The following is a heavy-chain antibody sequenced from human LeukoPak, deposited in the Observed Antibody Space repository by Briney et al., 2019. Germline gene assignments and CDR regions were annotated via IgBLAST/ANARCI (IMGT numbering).Heavy chain of an antibody. J-gene: IGHJ3*02. CDR1: GYTFTGYY. D-gene: IGHD3-10*01. Sequence: ASVKVSCKASGYTFTGYYLHWVRQAPGQGLEWMAWINPNSGGTNYAQKFQGRGTMTGDTSISTAYMELSRLKSDDTAVYYCAREKNADYYGSGSYAFDIWGQGTMVTFSS. V-gene: IGHV1-2*02. CDR3: AREKNADYYGSGSYAFDI. CDR2: INPNSGGT.